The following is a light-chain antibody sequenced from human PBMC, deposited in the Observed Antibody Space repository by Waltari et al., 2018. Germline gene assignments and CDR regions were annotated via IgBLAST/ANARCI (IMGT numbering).Light chain of an antibody. J-gene: IGKJ4*01. CDR3: QQYNNWPLT. V-gene: IGKV3-15*01. CDR2: GAS. Sequence: PGQRAPLVCRASHFGDGKLAWYQHRPGQAPSLLMYGASIRATGFPPRFTASGSGTQFTLTIGSLQSEDFAVYFCQQYNNWPLTFGGGTRVEV. CDR1: HFGDGK.